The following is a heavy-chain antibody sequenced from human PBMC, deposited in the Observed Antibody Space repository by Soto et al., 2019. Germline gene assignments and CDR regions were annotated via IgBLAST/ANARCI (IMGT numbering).Heavy chain of an antibody. CDR1: GYTFTDYY. CDR2: ISPKSGGE. CDR3: ARWDDYGASDQYHFDH. V-gene: IGHV1-2*02. Sequence: ASVKVSCKASGYTFTDYYIQWVRQAPGQGLEYMGWISPKSGGEAHAQKFLGRVVMTTDTSADTAYLELRSLRPDDAALYYCARWDDYGASDQYHFDHWGQGTLVTVSS. J-gene: IGHJ4*02. D-gene: IGHD4-17*01.